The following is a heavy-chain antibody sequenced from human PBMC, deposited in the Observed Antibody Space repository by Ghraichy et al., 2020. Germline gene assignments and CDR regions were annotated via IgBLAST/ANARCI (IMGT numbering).Heavy chain of an antibody. CDR1: AYTFTDHY. CDR2: ISPKSGGT. D-gene: IGHD6-19*01. V-gene: IGHV1-2*02. J-gene: IGHJ4*02. Sequence: ASVKVSCKASAYTFTDHYMHWVRQAPGQGLEWMGWISPKSGGTNYPQKFQGRVTMTRDTSISTYYMELSRLRSDDTAEYYCARGPPPNIALTEWSPTEAFDYWGQGTLVTVSS. CDR3: ARGPPPNIALTEWSPTEAFDY.